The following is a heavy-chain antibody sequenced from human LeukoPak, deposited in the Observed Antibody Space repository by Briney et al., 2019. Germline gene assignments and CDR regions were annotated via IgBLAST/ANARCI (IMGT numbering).Heavy chain of an antibody. CDR2: IKQDGSET. D-gene: IGHD6-19*01. V-gene: IGHV3-7*01. Sequence: QPGGSLRLSCVASGFIFSTYWMTWVRQAPGKGLEWVANIKQDGSETYYVDPVKGRVTISRDNAKNSLYLQMHSLRAEDTAVYYCMREGTTVALFDYWGQGSLVTVSS. CDR3: MREGTTVALFDY. CDR1: GFIFSTYW. J-gene: IGHJ4*02.